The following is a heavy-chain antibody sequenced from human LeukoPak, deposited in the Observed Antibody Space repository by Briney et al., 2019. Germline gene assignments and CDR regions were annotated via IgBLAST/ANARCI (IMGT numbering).Heavy chain of an antibody. CDR3: ARTSSGLYYFDY. J-gene: IGHJ4*02. Sequence: SETLSLTCTVSGGSISSGGYYWSWIRQHPGKGLEWIGYIYYSGSTYYNPSLKSRVTISVDTSKNQFSLKLSSVTAADTAVYYCARTSSGLYYFDYWGQGTLVTVSS. CDR2: IYYSGST. CDR1: GGSISSGGYY. V-gene: IGHV4-31*03. D-gene: IGHD3-22*01.